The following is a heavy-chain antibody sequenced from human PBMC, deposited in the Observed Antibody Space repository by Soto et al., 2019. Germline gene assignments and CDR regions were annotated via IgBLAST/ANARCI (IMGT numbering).Heavy chain of an antibody. Sequence: PSETLSLTCAVYGGSFSGYYWSWIRQPPGKGLEWIGEINHSGSTNYNPSLKSRVTISVDTSKNQFSLKLSSVTAADTAVYYCARGYKGPFQHWGQGTLVTVSS. CDR1: GGSFSGYY. J-gene: IGHJ1*01. CDR2: INHSGST. V-gene: IGHV4-34*01. D-gene: IGHD1-20*01. CDR3: ARGYKGPFQH.